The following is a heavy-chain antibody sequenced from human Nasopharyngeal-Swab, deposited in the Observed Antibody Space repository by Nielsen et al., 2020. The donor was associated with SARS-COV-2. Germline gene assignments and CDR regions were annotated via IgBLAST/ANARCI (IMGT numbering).Heavy chain of an antibody. CDR3: ARDAPAHYGAFY. J-gene: IGHJ4*02. Sequence: GGSRRPSCQASGFTSSSFGMHGFGQLQGKGLEGVALIAHDASNDYYGDSVKGGFSISRDSSKNTLYLQMDSLRGEDTAVYYCARDAPAHYGAFYWGRRTLVTVSS. V-gene: IGHV3-30*03. CDR1: GFTSSSFG. CDR2: IAHDASND. D-gene: IGHD4-17*01.